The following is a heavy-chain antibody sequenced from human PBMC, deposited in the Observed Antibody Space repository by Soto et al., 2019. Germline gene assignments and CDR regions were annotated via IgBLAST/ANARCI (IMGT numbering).Heavy chain of an antibody. CDR2: ISGSGDTI. J-gene: IGHJ4*02. D-gene: IGHD3-3*01. CDR3: ARGGTYYDFWSGYPF. CDR1: GFSFRNYS. Sequence: GGSLRLSCAASGFSFRNYSMNWVRQAPGKGLEWVSYISGSGDTIYYVDSVKGRFTISRDNGKNSLHLQMNRLRDEDTGVYYCARGGTYYDFWSGYPFWGQGTLVTVSS. V-gene: IGHV3-48*02.